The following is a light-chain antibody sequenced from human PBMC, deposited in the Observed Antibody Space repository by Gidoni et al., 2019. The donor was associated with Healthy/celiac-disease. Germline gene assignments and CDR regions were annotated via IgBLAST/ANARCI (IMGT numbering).Light chain of an antibody. Sequence: DIGMTQAPDALAVSLGERATINCKSSQSVLSSSNNKNSLAWYQQKPRQPPKLLIYWASTRESGFPDRFSCSVSGTDFTLTISSLQAADVSVYYCQQYYSAPPSFGQGTKLEIK. CDR3: QQYYSAPPS. CDR2: WAS. V-gene: IGKV4-1*01. CDR1: QSVLSSSNNKNS. J-gene: IGKJ2*03.